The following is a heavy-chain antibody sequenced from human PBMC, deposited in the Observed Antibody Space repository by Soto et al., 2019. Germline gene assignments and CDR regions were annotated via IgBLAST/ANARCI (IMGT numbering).Heavy chain of an antibody. CDR1: GGSISSYY. J-gene: IGHJ6*02. CDR3: ARAGGGGSGSYPIYYYYGMDV. D-gene: IGHD6-19*01. Sequence: QVQLQESGPGLVKPSETLSLTCTVSGGSISSYYWSWIRQPPGKGLEWIGYIYYRGSTNYNPSLKNRVTPSVYTSKNPFSLELSSVTAADTAVYYCARAGGGGSGSYPIYYYYGMDVWGQGTTVTVSS. V-gene: IGHV4-59*01. CDR2: IYYRGST.